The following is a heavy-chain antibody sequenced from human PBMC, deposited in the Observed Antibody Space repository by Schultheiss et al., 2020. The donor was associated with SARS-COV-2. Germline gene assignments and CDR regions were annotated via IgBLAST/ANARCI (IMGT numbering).Heavy chain of an antibody. CDR3: ATGVMFDI. J-gene: IGHJ4*02. Sequence: ASVKVSCKASGYTFTSYDINWVRQATGQGLEWMGWINPNSGGTNYAQKFQGRVTMTRDTSISTAYMELSSLRSEDTAVYYCATGVMFDIWGQGTLVTVSS. D-gene: IGHD2-15*01. CDR1: GYTFTSYD. CDR2: INPNSGGT. V-gene: IGHV1-2*02.